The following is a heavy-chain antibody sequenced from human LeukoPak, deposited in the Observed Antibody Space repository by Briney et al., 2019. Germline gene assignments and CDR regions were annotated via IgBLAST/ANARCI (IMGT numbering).Heavy chain of an antibody. D-gene: IGHD3-22*01. CDR1: GGSISNYY. V-gene: IGHV4-59*01. CDR2: ISYTGSS. CDR3: ARDGWKDSGGYFAFDI. J-gene: IGHJ3*02. Sequence: SETLSLTCTVPGGSISNYYWSWIRQPPGKGLEWIGYISYTGSSNYNPSLNSRVRISGDTSKNQFSLRLSSVTAADTAVYYCARDGWKDSGGYFAFDIWGQGTLVTVSS.